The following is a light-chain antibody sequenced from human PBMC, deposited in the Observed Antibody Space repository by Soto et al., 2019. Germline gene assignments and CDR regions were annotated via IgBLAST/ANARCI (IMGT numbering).Light chain of an antibody. J-gene: IGKJ1*01. CDR1: QSISIW. CDR2: KAS. Sequence: DIQMTQSPSTLSASVGDRVTITCRTSQSISIWLSWYHQKPGPDPKLIIYKASSLESAAPSRFSGSGSGTEFTLTLSSLQPDDFATYYCQQYSNYTPRTFGQGTKVDIK. CDR3: QQYSNYTPRT. V-gene: IGKV1-5*03.